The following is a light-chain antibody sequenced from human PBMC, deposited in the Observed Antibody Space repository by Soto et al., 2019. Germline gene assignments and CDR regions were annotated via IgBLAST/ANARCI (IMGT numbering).Light chain of an antibody. CDR1: QSISSW. Sequence: DVQRTRSPSTLSASVGDRVTITCRASQSISSWLAWYQQKPGTAPNLLIYKASTLQSGVPSRFSGSGSGTEFTLTISSLQPDDSATYYCQQYNDNWTFGQGTKV. CDR3: QQYNDNWT. J-gene: IGKJ1*01. V-gene: IGKV1-5*03. CDR2: KAS.